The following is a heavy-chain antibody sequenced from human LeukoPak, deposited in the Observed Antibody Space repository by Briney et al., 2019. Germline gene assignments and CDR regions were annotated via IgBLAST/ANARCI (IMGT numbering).Heavy chain of an antibody. J-gene: IGHJ4*02. D-gene: IGHD2-15*01. V-gene: IGHV1-18*01. Sequence: GASVKVSCKASGYTFTSYGISWVRQAPGQGLEWMGWISDYNGNTNFAQKVQGRVTMTTDTSTTTAYLEVRTLTSDDTAVYYCARDPGAAVFDYWGQGTLVIVSS. CDR2: ISDYNGNT. CDR3: ARDPGAAVFDY. CDR1: GYTFTSYG.